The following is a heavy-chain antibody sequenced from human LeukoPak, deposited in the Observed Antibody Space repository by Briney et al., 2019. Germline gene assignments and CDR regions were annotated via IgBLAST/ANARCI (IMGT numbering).Heavy chain of an antibody. Sequence: SETLSLTCAVYGGSFSGYYWSWIRQPPGKGLEWIGEINHSGSTNYNPSLKSRVTISVDKSKNQFSLKLSSVTAADTAVYYCARVPTLLPDYYFDYWGQGTLVTVSS. V-gene: IGHV4-34*01. D-gene: IGHD2-15*01. J-gene: IGHJ4*02. CDR1: GGSFSGYY. CDR3: ARVPTLLPDYYFDY. CDR2: INHSGST.